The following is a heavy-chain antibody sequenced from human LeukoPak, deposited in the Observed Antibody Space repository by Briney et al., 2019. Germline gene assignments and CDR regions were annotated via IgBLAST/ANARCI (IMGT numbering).Heavy chain of an antibody. V-gene: IGHV4-39*01. J-gene: IGHJ5*02. D-gene: IGHD3-22*01. Sequence: SETLSLTCTVSGGSTSSSGYYWGWIRQPPGKGLEWIGSMYYSGSTYYNPSLKSRVTISVDTSKNQFSLKLSSVTAADTAVYYCARHGDYYDTSGDWFDPWGQGTLVTVSS. CDR3: ARHGDYYDTSGDWFDP. CDR1: GGSTSSSGYY. CDR2: MYYSGST.